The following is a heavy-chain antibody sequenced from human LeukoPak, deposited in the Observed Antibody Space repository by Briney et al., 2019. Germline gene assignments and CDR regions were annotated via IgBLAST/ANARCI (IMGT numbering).Heavy chain of an antibody. V-gene: IGHV1-18*01. Sequence: ASVKVSCKASGYTFTNFAISWVRQAPGQGLEWMGWISAYNGNTNYAQKLQGRVTMTTDTSTSTAYMELRSLRSDDTAVYYCARGYYYDSSGYRDYYYYGMDVWGQGATVTVSS. J-gene: IGHJ6*02. CDR1: GYTFTNFA. CDR2: ISAYNGNT. D-gene: IGHD3-22*01. CDR3: ARGYYYDSSGYRDYYYYGMDV.